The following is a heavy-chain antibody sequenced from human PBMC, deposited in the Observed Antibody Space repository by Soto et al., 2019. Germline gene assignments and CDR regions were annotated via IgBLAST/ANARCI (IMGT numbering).Heavy chain of an antibody. CDR2: IYYSGST. J-gene: IGHJ6*03. V-gene: IGHV4-59*08. CDR3: ARQVLYYDFWSGYYTREYYYYMDV. CDR1: GGSISSYY. Sequence: SEPLSDTCSVSGGSISSYYWSWIRQPPGKGLEWIGYIYYSGSTNYNPSLKSRVTISVDTSKNQFSLKLSSVTAADTAVYYCARQVLYYDFWSGYYTREYYYYMDVWGKGTTVTVSS. D-gene: IGHD3-3*01.